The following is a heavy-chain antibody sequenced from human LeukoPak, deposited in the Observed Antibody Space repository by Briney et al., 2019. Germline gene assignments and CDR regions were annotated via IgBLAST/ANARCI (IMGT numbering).Heavy chain of an antibody. CDR3: ARLGYYDSSGYYAFDY. CDR2: INHSGST. Sequence: SETLSLTCAVYGGSFSGYYWSWIRQPPGKGLEWIGEINHSGSTNYNPSLKSRVTISVDTSKNQFSLKLSSVTAADTAVYYCARLGYYDSSGYYAFDYWGQGTLVTVSS. V-gene: IGHV4-34*01. D-gene: IGHD3-22*01. CDR1: GGSFSGYY. J-gene: IGHJ4*02.